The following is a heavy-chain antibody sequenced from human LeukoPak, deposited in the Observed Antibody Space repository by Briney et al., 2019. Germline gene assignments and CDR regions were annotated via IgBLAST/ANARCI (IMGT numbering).Heavy chain of an antibody. D-gene: IGHD6-6*01. Sequence: PSETLSLTCSVSGGSISSLYWSRIRQPPGKGLEWIGYIYYTGSTNYNPSLKSRVTMFVDMSKNQFSLRLSSVTAADTAVYYCARHRAYSSSSPFDYWGQGTLVTVSS. J-gene: IGHJ4*02. V-gene: IGHV4-59*08. CDR2: IYYTGST. CDR1: GGSISSLY. CDR3: ARHRAYSSSSPFDY.